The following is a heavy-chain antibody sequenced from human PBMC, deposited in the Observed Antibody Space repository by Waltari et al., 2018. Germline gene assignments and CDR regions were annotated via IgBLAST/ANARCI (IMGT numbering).Heavy chain of an antibody. CDR2: VSANGDT. Sequence: QLQLQESGPGLVKPSETLSLTCTVSGDSITSPIYHWGWIRQPPGKGLEWIGRVSANGDTYYNPSLKSRVTISVGTSKTQFSLKLSSVTAADTAVVYCARRLEMSGITYDAFDIWGQGTMVTVSS. V-gene: IGHV4-39*01. CDR1: GDSITSPIYH. D-gene: IGHD3-3*01. J-gene: IGHJ3*02. CDR3: ARRLEMSGITYDAFDI.